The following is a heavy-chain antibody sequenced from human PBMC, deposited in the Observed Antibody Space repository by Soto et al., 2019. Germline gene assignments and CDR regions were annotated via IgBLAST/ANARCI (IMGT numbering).Heavy chain of an antibody. CDR1: GFTFSSYA. Sequence: GGSLRLSCAASGFTFSSYAMSWVRQAPGKGLEWVSAISGSGGSTYYADSVKGRFTISRDNSKNTLYLQMNSLRAEDTAVYYCAKAPFPHRYFDWTGSGAFDIWGQGTMVTVSS. J-gene: IGHJ3*02. D-gene: IGHD3-9*01. CDR2: ISGSGGST. CDR3: AKAPFPHRYFDWTGSGAFDI. V-gene: IGHV3-23*01.